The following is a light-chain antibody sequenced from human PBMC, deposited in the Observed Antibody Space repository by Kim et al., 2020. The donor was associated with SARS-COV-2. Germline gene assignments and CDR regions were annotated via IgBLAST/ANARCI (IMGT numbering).Light chain of an antibody. CDR3: QQYGDLPLT. Sequence: LSPGERAPLSCRASQSVRSSFLAWYQQKPGQAPRLLIYDASSRATGIADRFSGRGSGTDFTLTISRLQPEDFAVYYCQQYGDLPLTFGGGTKLEI. CDR2: DAS. V-gene: IGKV3-20*01. CDR1: QSVRSSF. J-gene: IGKJ4*01.